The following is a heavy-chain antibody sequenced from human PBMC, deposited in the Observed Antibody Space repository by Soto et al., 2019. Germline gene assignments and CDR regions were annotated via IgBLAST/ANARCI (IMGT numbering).Heavy chain of an antibody. V-gene: IGHV3-9*01. CDR2: ISWNSGSI. Sequence: PGGSLRLSCAASGFTFDDYAMHWVRQAPGKGLEWVSGISWNSGSIGYADSVKGRFTISRDNAKNSLYLQMNSLRAEDTALYYCAKDIRSVHGDYAFDYWGQGTLVTVSS. J-gene: IGHJ4*02. D-gene: IGHD4-17*01. CDR1: GFTFDDYA. CDR3: AKDIRSVHGDYAFDY.